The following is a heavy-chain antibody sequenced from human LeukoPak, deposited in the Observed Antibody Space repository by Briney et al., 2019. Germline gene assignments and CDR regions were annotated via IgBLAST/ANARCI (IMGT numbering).Heavy chain of an antibody. CDR2: INSSSSTI. J-gene: IGHJ4*02. D-gene: IGHD3-10*01. V-gene: IGHV3-48*04. CDR3: ARAPFGESIDY. CDR1: GFTFSSYS. Sequence: PGGSLRLSCAASGFTFSSYSMNWVRQAPGKGLEWVSYINSSSSTIYYADSVKGRFTISRDNAKNSLYLQMNSLRAEDTAVYYCARAPFGESIDYWGQGTLVTVSS.